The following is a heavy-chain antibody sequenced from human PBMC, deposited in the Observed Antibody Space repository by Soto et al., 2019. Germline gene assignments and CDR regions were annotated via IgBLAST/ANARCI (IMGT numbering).Heavy chain of an antibody. CDR1: GFTIDDYA. V-gene: IGHV3-9*01. CDR2: INCNSGSI. CDR3: VKDESINWYSGHFRH. Sequence: SLRLSCAASGFTIDDYAIHWVRQVPGKELDWVSGINCNSGSIGYGDSVKGRFAISRDNAKNSLHLQMNSLSAEDTAFYYCVKDESINWYSGHFRHWGQGTLVTVSS. D-gene: IGHD6-13*01. J-gene: IGHJ1*01.